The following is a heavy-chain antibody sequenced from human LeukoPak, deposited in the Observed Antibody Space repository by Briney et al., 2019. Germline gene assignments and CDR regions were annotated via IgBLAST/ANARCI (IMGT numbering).Heavy chain of an antibody. Sequence: GGTLRLSCAASGFTFSNFEMNWVRQAPGKGLEWVSYIDFIGTTIYYADSVKGRFTISRDNAKNSLSLQMNSLRAEDTAVYYCARGFGVAYYYYSMDVWGKGTTVTISS. J-gene: IGHJ6*03. D-gene: IGHD3-3*01. CDR2: IDFIGTTI. V-gene: IGHV3-48*03. CDR1: GFTFSNFE. CDR3: ARGFGVAYYYYSMDV.